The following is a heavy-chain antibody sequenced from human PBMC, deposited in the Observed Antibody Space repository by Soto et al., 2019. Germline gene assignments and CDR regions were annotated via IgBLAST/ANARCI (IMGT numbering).Heavy chain of an antibody. J-gene: IGHJ6*03. CDR1: GGSISSYY. D-gene: IGHD2-8*01. V-gene: IGHV4-59*08. CDR2: IYYSGST. CDR3: ARRRRNCTNGVCPHYYYYMDV. Sequence: SETLSLTCTVSGGSISSYYWSWIRQPPGKGLEWIGYIYYSGSTNYNPSLKSRVTISVDTSKNQFSLKLSSVTAADTAVYYCARRRRNCTNGVCPHYYYYMDVWGKGTTVTVSS.